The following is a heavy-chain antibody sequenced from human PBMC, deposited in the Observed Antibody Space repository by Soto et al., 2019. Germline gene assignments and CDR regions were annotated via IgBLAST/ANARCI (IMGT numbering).Heavy chain of an antibody. Sequence: SSVKVSCKASGYTFTSYDINWVRQATGQGLEWMGGIIPNCGNANYAQKFQGRVTITADESMSTAYMELSSLRSEDTAVYYCIPENWFDPWGQGTLVTVSS. V-gene: IGHV1-69*13. J-gene: IGHJ5*02. CDR1: GYTFTSYD. D-gene: IGHD2-2*01. CDR2: IIPNCGNA. CDR3: IPENWFDP.